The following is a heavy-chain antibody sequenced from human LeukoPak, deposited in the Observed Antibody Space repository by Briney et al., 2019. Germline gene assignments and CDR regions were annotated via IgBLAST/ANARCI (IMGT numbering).Heavy chain of an antibody. V-gene: IGHV1-2*02. Sequence: ASVKVSCKASGYTVTGHYLHWVRQAPGQGLEWMGWLNPHSGGTNYAQKIQGRVTMTRDTSINTAYMELNSLTSDDTAMYYCAKDAYSGFSSSYNMDSWGQGTLVTVSS. J-gene: IGHJ4*02. D-gene: IGHD5-18*01. CDR3: AKDAYSGFSSSYNMDS. CDR2: LNPHSGGT. CDR1: GYTVTGHY.